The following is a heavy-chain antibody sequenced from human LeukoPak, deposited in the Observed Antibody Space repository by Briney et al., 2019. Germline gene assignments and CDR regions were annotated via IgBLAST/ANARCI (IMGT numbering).Heavy chain of an antibody. CDR1: GFTFSSYG. D-gene: IGHD4-17*01. CDR3: AKTTRRIYGDWYYFDY. V-gene: IGHV3-30*02. Sequence: QSGGSLRLSCAASGFTFSSYGMHWVRQAPGKGLEWVAFIRYDGSNKYYADSVKGRFTISRDNSKNTLYLQMNSLRAEDTAVYYCAKTTRRIYGDWYYFDYWGQGTLVTVSS. J-gene: IGHJ4*02. CDR2: IRYDGSNK.